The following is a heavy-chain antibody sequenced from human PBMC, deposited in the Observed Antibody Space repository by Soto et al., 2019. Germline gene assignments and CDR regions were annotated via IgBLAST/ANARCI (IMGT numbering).Heavy chain of an antibody. CDR1: GFIFSSYA. CDR2: ISGSGTTA. V-gene: IGHV3-23*01. J-gene: IGHJ3*02. D-gene: IGHD3-10*01. Sequence: EVQLLESGGGLVQPGGSLRLSCAASGFIFSSYAMSWVRQAPGKGLEWVSAISGSGTTAYYADSVKGRFTFSRDNSKNTMYLQMNSLRAEDTAVYYCAKTTDGRFNAFEIWGQGTMVIVSS. CDR3: AKTTDGRFNAFEI.